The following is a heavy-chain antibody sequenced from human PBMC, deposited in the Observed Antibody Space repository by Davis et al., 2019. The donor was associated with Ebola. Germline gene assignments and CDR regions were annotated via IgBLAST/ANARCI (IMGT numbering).Heavy chain of an antibody. Sequence: ASVNVSCMSSGYIFTSYGLVWVRQAPGLGLEWMGWISGFNTNTNFAQKFQGRVTVSKDTSTNTAYMDRRSLTSDDTAIYYCARAPNYDVLTGTSSYYFDYWGQGTLVTVSS. CDR2: ISGFNTNT. J-gene: IGHJ4*02. V-gene: IGHV1-18*04. D-gene: IGHD3-9*01. CDR3: ARAPNYDVLTGTSSYYFDY. CDR1: GYIFTSYG.